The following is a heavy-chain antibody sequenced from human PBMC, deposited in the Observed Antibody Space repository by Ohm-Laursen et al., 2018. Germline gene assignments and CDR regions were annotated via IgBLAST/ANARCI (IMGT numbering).Heavy chain of an antibody. Sequence: SETLSLTCIVSDAAFRRDYWTWIRQFPGREMEWIGYIHYDGRTVYNPSLRSRITMSIDTSKKQFSLRLTSATAADTAIYYCARLPDHSGWPFDYWGQGTLVTVSS. D-gene: IGHD6-19*01. CDR3: ARLPDHSGWPFDY. CDR1: DAAFRRDY. J-gene: IGHJ4*02. V-gene: IGHV4-59*12. CDR2: IHYDGRT.